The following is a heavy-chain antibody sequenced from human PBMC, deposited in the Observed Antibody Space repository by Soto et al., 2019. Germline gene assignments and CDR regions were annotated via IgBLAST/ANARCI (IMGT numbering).Heavy chain of an antibody. CDR1: GGSFSGYY. CDR2: INHSGST. D-gene: IGHD2-2*02. V-gene: IGHV4-34*01. Sequence: PSETLSLTCAVYGGSFSGYYWSWIRQPPGKGLEWIGEINHSGSTNYNPSLKSRVTISVDTSKNQFSLKLSSVTAADTAVYYCASGRYCSSQSCYTGGKTDYWGQGTLVTVSS. CDR3: ASGRYCSSQSCYTGGKTDY. J-gene: IGHJ4*02.